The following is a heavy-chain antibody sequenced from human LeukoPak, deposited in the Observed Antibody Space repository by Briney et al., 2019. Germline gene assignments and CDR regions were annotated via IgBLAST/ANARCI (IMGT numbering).Heavy chain of an antibody. CDR3: AREAMYSYGNNFDY. CDR2: IYYSGST. J-gene: IGHJ4*02. CDR1: GGSINSSSYY. V-gene: IGHV4-39*07. Sequence: SETLSLTCTVSGGSINSSSYYWGWIRQPPGKGLEWIGSIYYSGSTNYNPSLKSRVTISVDTSKNQFSLKLSSVTAADTAVYHCAREAMYSYGNNFDYWGQGTLVTVSS. D-gene: IGHD5-18*01.